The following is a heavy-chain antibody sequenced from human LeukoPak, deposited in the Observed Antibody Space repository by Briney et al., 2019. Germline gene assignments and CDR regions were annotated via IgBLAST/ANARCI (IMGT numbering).Heavy chain of an antibody. J-gene: IGHJ3*02. Sequence: GGSLRLSCAASGFTFSSYWMSWVRQAPGKGLEWVAIMNQDGAEKTYVDSVKGRFTFSRDNAKNSLYLQMDSLRAEDTAVYYCARDPEWGALDIWGQGTMVTVSS. CDR2: MNQDGAEK. CDR1: GFTFSSYW. D-gene: IGHD3-3*01. CDR3: ARDPEWGALDI. V-gene: IGHV3-7*01.